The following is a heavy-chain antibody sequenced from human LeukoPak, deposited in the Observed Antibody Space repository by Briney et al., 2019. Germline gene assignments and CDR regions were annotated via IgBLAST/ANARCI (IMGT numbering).Heavy chain of an antibody. CDR2: INPIFGTA. CDR3: ARSRIAAAHFDY. Sequence: SVKVSCKASGGTFSSYAISWVRQAPGQGLEWMGGINPIFGTANYAQKFQGRVTITADESTSTAYMELSSLRSEDTAVYYCARSRIAAAHFDYWGQGTLVTVSS. CDR1: GGTFSSYA. J-gene: IGHJ4*02. V-gene: IGHV1-69*13. D-gene: IGHD6-13*01.